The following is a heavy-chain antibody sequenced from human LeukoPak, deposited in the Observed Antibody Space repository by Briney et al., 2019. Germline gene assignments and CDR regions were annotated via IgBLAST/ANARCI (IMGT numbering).Heavy chain of an antibody. CDR1: GGSISSSSYY. CDR2: IYYSGST. D-gene: IGHD5-18*01. J-gene: IGHJ4*02. V-gene: IGHV4-39*07. Sequence: SETLSLTCTVSGGSISSSSYYWGWIRQPPGKGLEWIGSIYYSGSTNYNPSLKSRVTISVDTSKNQFSLKLSSVTAADTAVYYCTRGRGYSYGTFDSWGQGTLVTVSS. CDR3: TRGRGYSYGTFDS.